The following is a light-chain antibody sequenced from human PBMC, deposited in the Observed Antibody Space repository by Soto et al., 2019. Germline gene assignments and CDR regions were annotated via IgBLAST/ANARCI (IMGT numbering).Light chain of an antibody. CDR2: DVS. V-gene: IGLV2-18*02. Sequence: QSVLTQPPSVSGSPGQSVAISCTGTSSDVGSSNGVSWYQQPPGTAPKLMIYDVSNRPSGVPDRFSGSKSGNTASLTISGLQAEDEADYYCSSYTSSSTYVFGPGPKVTVL. CDR1: SSDVGSSNG. J-gene: IGLJ1*01. CDR3: SSYTSSSTYV.